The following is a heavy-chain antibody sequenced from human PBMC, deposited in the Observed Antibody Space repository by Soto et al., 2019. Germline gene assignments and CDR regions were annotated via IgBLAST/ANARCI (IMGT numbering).Heavy chain of an antibody. CDR1: GFTFDDYG. CDR2: INWNGGST. Sequence: EVQLVESGGGVVRPGGSLRLSCAASGFTFDDYGMSWVRQAPGKGLEWVSGINWNGGSTGYADSVKGRFTISRDNAKNSLYLQMDRLRAEDTALYHCARVGGRLHLGELSSWGQGTLVTVSS. CDR3: ARVGGRLHLGELSS. V-gene: IGHV3-20*01. D-gene: IGHD3-16*02. J-gene: IGHJ5*02.